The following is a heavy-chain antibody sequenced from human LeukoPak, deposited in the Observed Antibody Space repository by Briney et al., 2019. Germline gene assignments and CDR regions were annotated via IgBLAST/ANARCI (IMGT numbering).Heavy chain of an antibody. V-gene: IGHV4-61*02. CDR1: GGSISSGSYY. CDR2: IYTSGST. J-gene: IGHJ4*02. CDR3: ARGIYYQTY. D-gene: IGHD3-10*01. Sequence: SETLSLTCTVSGGSISSGSYYWSWIRQPAGKGLEWIGRIYTSGSTNYNPSLESRVTMSVDTSKNQFSLKLSSVTAADTAVYYCARGIYYQTYWGQGTLVTVSS.